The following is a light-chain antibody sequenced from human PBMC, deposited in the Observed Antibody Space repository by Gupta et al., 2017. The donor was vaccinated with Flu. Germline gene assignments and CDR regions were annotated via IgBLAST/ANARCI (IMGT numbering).Light chain of an antibody. CDR2: AAS. Sequence: PTPPSASGGETVTLSCGASQSSIVYLAWYQQNPGQAPRLLIYAASRRASGVPASFSGSGSGTDFTLTIGSLQSEDFAFYCCQQRHSTPNTFGRGTKLEIK. V-gene: IGKV3-15*01. CDR1: QSSIVY. J-gene: IGKJ4*01. CDR3: QQRHSTPNT.